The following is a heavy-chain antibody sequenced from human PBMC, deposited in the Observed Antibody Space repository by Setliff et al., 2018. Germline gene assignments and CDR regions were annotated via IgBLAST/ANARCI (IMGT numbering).Heavy chain of an antibody. V-gene: IGHV3-23*01. CDR3: ARPDVGGSWTSDAFDI. CDR2: ISGSAQTT. J-gene: IGHJ3*02. Sequence: PGGSLRLSCAASGFTFSSYAITWVRQAPGKGLEWVSMISGSAQTTYYVDSVKGRFTISRDNAKNSLYLQMNSLRAEDTAVYYCARPDVGGSWTSDAFDIWGQGTMVTVSS. CDR1: GFTFSSYA.